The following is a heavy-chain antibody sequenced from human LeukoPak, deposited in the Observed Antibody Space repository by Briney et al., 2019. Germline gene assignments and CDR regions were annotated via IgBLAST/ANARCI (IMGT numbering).Heavy chain of an antibody. D-gene: IGHD5-24*01. CDR3: ARRKDDYNADAFDI. V-gene: IGHV4-59*01. CDR1: GGSISSYY. Sequence: SETLSLTCTVSGGSISSYYWSWIRQPPGKGLEWIGYIYYSGSTNYNPFLKSRVTISVDTSKSQFSLKLSSVTAADTAVYYCARRKDDYNADAFDIWGQGTMVIVSS. J-gene: IGHJ3*02. CDR2: IYYSGST.